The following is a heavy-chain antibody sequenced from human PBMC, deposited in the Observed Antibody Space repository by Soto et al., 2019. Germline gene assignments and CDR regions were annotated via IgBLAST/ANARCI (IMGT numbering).Heavy chain of an antibody. J-gene: IGHJ3*02. Sequence: EVQLLESGGGLVQPGGSLRLSCAASGFTFSSYAMSWVHQAPGKGLEWVSAISGSGGSTYYADSVKGRFTISRDNSKNTLYLQMNSLRAEDTAVCYCAKDQGGSYAFDAFDIWGQGTMVTVSS. CDR3: AKDQGGSYAFDAFDI. CDR1: GFTFSSYA. V-gene: IGHV3-23*01. D-gene: IGHD1-26*01. CDR2: ISGSGGST.